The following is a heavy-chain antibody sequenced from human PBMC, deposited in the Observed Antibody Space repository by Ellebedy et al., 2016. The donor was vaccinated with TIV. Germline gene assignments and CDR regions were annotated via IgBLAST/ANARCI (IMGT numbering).Heavy chain of an antibody. Sequence: SVKVSXKASRGTFSSYAISWVRQAPGQGLEWMGGIIPIFGTANYAQKFQGRVTITADESTSTAYMELSSLRSEDTAVYYCARLAVAGTDYWGQGTLVTVSS. CDR2: IIPIFGTA. J-gene: IGHJ4*02. CDR3: ARLAVAGTDY. V-gene: IGHV1-69*13. CDR1: RGTFSSYA. D-gene: IGHD6-19*01.